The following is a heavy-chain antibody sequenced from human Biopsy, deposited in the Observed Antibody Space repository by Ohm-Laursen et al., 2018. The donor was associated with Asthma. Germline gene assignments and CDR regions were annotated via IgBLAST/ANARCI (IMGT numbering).Heavy chain of an antibody. D-gene: IGHD3-22*01. CDR1: GFKFDEYT. V-gene: IGHV3-9*01. Sequence: SLRLSCSASGFKFDEYTMHWIRHAPGKGLEWVSGISWNSATIGYADSVEGRFTISRDNAKNSVFLHMDSLRPEDTAFYYCAKVRSDWVITESFDYWGQGVLVTVSS. CDR3: AKVRSDWVITESFDY. CDR2: ISWNSATI. J-gene: IGHJ4*02.